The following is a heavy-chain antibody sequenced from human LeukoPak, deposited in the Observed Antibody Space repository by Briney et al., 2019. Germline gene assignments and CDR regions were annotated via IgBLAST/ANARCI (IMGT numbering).Heavy chain of an antibody. Sequence: SETLSLTCAVYGGSFSGYYWSWIRQPPGKGLEWMGEINHSGTTNYNPSLKSRVTISVDTSKNQFSLKLTSVTAADAAVYYCARADYGDYPVYYGMDVWGQGTTVTVSS. D-gene: IGHD4-17*01. CDR1: GGSFSGYY. V-gene: IGHV4-34*01. CDR3: ARADYGDYPVYYGMDV. CDR2: INHSGTT. J-gene: IGHJ6*02.